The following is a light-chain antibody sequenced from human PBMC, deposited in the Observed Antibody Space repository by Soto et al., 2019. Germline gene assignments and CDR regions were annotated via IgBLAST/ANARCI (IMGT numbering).Light chain of an antibody. Sequence: IVLTQSPATLSLSPGERATLSCRASQSVSSNLAWYQQKPGQAPRLLIYGASSRATGIPDRFSGSGSGTDFTLTISRLEPEDFAVYYCQQYGTSPRTFGQGTQLDIK. CDR3: QQYGTSPRT. J-gene: IGKJ1*01. CDR1: QSVSSN. CDR2: GAS. V-gene: IGKV3-20*01.